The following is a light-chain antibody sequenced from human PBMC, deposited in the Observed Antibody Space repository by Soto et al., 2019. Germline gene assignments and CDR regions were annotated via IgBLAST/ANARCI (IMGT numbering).Light chain of an antibody. CDR3: QQYDKRPPVT. CDR2: AAS. CDR1: QSVSSS. J-gene: IGKJ4*01. V-gene: IGKV3D-15*01. Sequence: EIVMTQSPATLSVSPGEGATLSCRASQSVSSSVAWYQHIHGQAPRLLIYAASTRATGVPARFSGSGSGTEFTLTISSLQPEDFAVYYCQQYDKRPPVTFGGGTKVEIK.